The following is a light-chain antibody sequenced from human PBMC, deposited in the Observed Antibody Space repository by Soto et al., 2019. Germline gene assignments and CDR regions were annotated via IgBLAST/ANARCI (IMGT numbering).Light chain of an antibody. CDR1: SSNIGNNY. Sequence: QSVLTQSHSVSAAAGQKVTISRSGSSSNIGNNYVSWYQQLPGTAPKLLIYDNNKRPTGIPDRFSGSKSGTSGTLDITGLQTGDEADYYCATWDGSLPAEVFGGGTKLTVL. V-gene: IGLV1-51*01. CDR2: DNN. CDR3: ATWDGSLPAEV. J-gene: IGLJ2*01.